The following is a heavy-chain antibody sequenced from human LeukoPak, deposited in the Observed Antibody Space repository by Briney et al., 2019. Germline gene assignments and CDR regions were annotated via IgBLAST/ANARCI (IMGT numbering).Heavy chain of an antibody. J-gene: IGHJ4*02. D-gene: IGHD3-22*01. Sequence: QPGGSLRLSCAASGFTFSSYAMSWVRQAPGKGLEWVSAISGSGGSTYYADSVKGRFTISRDNSKNTLYLQMNSLRAEDTAVYYCAKDSRPLYYYDSSGYLGCYFDYWGQGTLVTVSS. V-gene: IGHV3-23*01. CDR1: GFTFSSYA. CDR2: ISGSGGST. CDR3: AKDSRPLYYYDSSGYLGCYFDY.